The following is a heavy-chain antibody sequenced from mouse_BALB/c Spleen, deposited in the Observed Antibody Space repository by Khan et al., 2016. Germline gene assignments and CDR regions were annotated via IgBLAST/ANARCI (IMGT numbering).Heavy chain of an antibody. J-gene: IGHJ4*01. CDR3: ARSGYGYYSYLDY. D-gene: IGHD2-2*01. Sequence: VQLQQSGPELVKPGASVKMSCKASGYKFTNYCIHWVKQSPGQSLEWIGDINPGGGGTEYNQKFKGKATLTVDKSSSTAYMQLSSLTSEDSAIYYCARSGYGYYSYLDYWGQGTSVTVSS. V-gene: IGHV1-34*01. CDR1: GYKFTNYC. CDR2: INPGGGGT.